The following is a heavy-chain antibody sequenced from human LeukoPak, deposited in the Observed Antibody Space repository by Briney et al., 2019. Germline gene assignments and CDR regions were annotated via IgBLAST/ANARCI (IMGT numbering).Heavy chain of an antibody. CDR3: ARETAVGGRYFDY. D-gene: IGHD2-2*01. CDR1: GFTLSTYW. Sequence: GGSLRLSCAASGFTLSTYWMHWVRQAPGKGLVWVSRLNSDGSSTNYADSVKGRFTISRDNATNTLYLQMNSLRAEDTAVYYCARETAVGGRYFDYWGQGTLVTVSA. J-gene: IGHJ4*02. V-gene: IGHV3-74*01. CDR2: LNSDGSST.